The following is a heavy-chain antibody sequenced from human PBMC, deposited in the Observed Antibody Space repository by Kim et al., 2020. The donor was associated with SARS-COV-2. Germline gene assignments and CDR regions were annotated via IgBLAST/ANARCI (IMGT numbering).Heavy chain of an antibody. D-gene: IGHD2-21*01. CDR1: GDSISHHH. J-gene: IGHJ3*01. CDR2: IYNTGTT. CDR3: ARDPPGPDYSFDL. Sequence: SETLSLTCIVSGDSISHHHWNWIRQPPGKRLEWIGHIYNTGTTNSNPSINSRVTISVDTSKNHFSLKLSSVTAADTAVYYCARDPPGPDYSFDLWGQGTLVTVSS. V-gene: IGHV4-59*11.